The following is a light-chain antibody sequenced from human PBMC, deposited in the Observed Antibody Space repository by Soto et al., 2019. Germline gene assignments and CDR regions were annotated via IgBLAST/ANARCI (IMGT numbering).Light chain of an antibody. CDR3: AAWDDSLSGVV. CDR1: SSNIGSNY. J-gene: IGLJ2*01. V-gene: IGLV1-47*01. CDR2: RNS. Sequence: QTVVTQPPSASGAPGQRVTLSCSGSSSNIGSNYVYWYQQLPGTAPKLLIYRNSQRPSVVPDRFSGSKSGTSASLAISGLRSEDEADYYCAAWDDSLSGVVFGGGTKLTVL.